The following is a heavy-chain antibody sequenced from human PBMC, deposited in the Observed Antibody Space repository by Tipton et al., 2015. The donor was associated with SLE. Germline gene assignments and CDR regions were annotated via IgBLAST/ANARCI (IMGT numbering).Heavy chain of an antibody. CDR3: ARRTGDKSWAFDI. D-gene: IGHD3-10*01. V-gene: IGHV1-8*03. J-gene: IGHJ3*02. CDR2: MNPNSGNT. CDR1: GDTFTSYD. Sequence: QLVQSGAEVEKPGASVKVSCKASGDTFTSYDINWVRQAAGQGLEWMGWMNPNSGNTGYAQKFQGRVTITRNTSITTAYMELSSPRSEDTAIYYCARRTGDKSWAFDIWGQGTMVTVSS.